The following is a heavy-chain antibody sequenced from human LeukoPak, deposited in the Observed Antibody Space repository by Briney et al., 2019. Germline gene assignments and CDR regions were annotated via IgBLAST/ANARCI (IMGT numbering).Heavy chain of an antibody. CDR3: AKEGPGIAAAGRRSLSFDY. J-gene: IGHJ4*02. V-gene: IGHV3-30*18. D-gene: IGHD6-13*01. CDR1: GFTFSSYG. CDR2: ISYDGSNK. Sequence: GRSLRLSCAASGFTFSSYGTHWVRQAPGKGLEWVAVISYDGSNKYYADSVKGRFTISRDNSKNTLYLQMNSLRAEDTAVYYCAKEGPGIAAAGRRSLSFDYWGQGTLVTVSS.